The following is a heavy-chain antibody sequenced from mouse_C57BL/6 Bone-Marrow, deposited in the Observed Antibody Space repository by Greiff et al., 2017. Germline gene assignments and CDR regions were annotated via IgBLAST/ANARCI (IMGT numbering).Heavy chain of an antibody. CDR3: ARSLDY. J-gene: IGHJ2*01. CDR1: GYTFTSSG. V-gene: IGHV1-81*01. CDR2: IYPRSGNT. Sequence: VQLQQPGAELARPGASVKLSCKASGYTFTSSGISWVKQRNGQGLEWSGEIYPRSGNTYYNEKFKGKATLTVDPSSSQAYMHLSSLTSEDSAVYYGARSLDYWGQGTTRTVSS.